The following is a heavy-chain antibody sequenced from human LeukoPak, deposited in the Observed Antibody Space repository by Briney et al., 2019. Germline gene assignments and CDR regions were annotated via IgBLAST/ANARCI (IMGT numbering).Heavy chain of an antibody. Sequence: QPGGSLRLSCAASGFTFRTYWMHWVRQAPGEGLVWVSRINSDESITSYADSVNRRFTISRDDAKNTLYLQRNRRRAEDTAVYYCARVGMTNALDIWGQGTMVTVSS. J-gene: IGHJ3*02. CDR2: INSDESIT. V-gene: IGHV3-74*01. CDR1: GFTFRTYW. D-gene: IGHD7-27*01. CDR3: ARVGMTNALDI.